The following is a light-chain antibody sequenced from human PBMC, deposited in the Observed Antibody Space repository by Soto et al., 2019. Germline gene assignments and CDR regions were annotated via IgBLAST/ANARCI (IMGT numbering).Light chain of an antibody. CDR1: QSVSSSN. CDR2: AAS. Sequence: EIVLTQSPGSLSLSPGERATLSCRASQSVSSSNLAWYQQKPGQAPRLLIYAASRRATGIPDRFSGSGSGTHFTLTISRLEPEDSAVYYCQQYDTSPLSFGGGTKVEIK. J-gene: IGKJ4*01. V-gene: IGKV3-20*01. CDR3: QQYDTSPLS.